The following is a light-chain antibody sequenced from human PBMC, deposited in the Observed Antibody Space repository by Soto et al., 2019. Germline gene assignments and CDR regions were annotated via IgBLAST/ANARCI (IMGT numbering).Light chain of an antibody. CDR3: AAWDDSLSGPV. CDR1: NSDVGGYNY. Sequence: QSVLTQPASVSGSPGQSITISCTGTNSDVGGYNYVSWYQQLPGTAPKLLIYSNNQRPSGVPDRFSGSKSGTSASLAISGLRSEDEADYYCAAWDDSLSGPVLGGGTKLTVL. V-gene: IGLV1-47*02. CDR2: SNN. J-gene: IGLJ2*01.